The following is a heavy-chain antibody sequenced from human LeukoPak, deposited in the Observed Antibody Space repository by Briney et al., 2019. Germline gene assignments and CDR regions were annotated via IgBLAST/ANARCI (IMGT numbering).Heavy chain of an antibody. J-gene: IGHJ6*02. Sequence: ASVKVSCKASGYTFTSSYDINWVRQAPGQGLEWMGWMNPYSGITGYPQKFQGRVTMTRDTSISTAYMELSSLTSEDTAVYFCARENVNRGSSWGYDYFGMDVWGQGTAVTVSS. V-gene: IGHV1-8*01. CDR1: GYTFTSSYD. CDR2: MNPYSGIT. CDR3: ARENVNRGSSWGYDYFGMDV. D-gene: IGHD6-13*01.